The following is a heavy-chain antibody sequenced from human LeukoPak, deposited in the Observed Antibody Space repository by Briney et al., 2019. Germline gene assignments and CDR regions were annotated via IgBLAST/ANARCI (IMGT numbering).Heavy chain of an antibody. Sequence: GGSLRLSCVVSGFSLTTYGMLWVRQAPGKGLEWVSFIRPNGINKYYADSAKGRFTISRDNSKGTLYLQMNSLRTEDTALYYCAKDRPLEGGFDPWGQGSLVTVSS. J-gene: IGHJ5*02. CDR2: IRPNGINK. D-gene: IGHD3-16*01. V-gene: IGHV3-30*02. CDR3: AKDRPLEGGFDP. CDR1: GFSLTTYG.